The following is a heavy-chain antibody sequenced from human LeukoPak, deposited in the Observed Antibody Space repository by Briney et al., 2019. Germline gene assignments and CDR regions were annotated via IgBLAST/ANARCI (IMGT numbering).Heavy chain of an antibody. CDR3: ARGGQRITMVRGVTYGMDV. CDR1: GYTFTGYY. V-gene: IGHV1-18*04. CDR2: ISAYNGNT. Sequence: ASVKVSCKASGYTFTGYYMHWVRQAPGQGLEWMGWISAYNGNTNYAQKLQGRVTMTTDTSTSTAYMELSSLRSEDTAVYYCARGGQRITMVRGVTYGMDVWGQGTTVTVSS. D-gene: IGHD3-10*01. J-gene: IGHJ6*02.